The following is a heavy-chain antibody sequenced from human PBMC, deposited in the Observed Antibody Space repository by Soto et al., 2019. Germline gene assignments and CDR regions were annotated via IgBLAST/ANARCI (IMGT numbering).Heavy chain of an antibody. V-gene: IGHV3-23*01. CDR3: AKDLRVADYYGSGSPITDYYYGMDV. Sequence: GGSLRLSCAASGFTFSSYAMSWVRQAPGKGLEWVSAISGSGGSTYYADSVKGRFTISRDNSKNTLYLQMNSLRAEDTAVYYCAKDLRVADYYGSGSPITDYYYGMDVWGQGTTVTVSS. J-gene: IGHJ6*02. CDR2: ISGSGGST. D-gene: IGHD3-10*01. CDR1: GFTFSSYA.